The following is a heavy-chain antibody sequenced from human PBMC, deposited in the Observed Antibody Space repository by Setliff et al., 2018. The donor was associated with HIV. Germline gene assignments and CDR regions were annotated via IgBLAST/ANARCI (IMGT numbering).Heavy chain of an antibody. CDR3: ARVADGYNSYFDY. J-gene: IGHJ4*02. D-gene: IGHD5-18*01. Sequence: PGESLKISCTASGFIFSSYWMSWVRQAPGKGLEWVANIKQGGSEKYYVDSVKGRFTMSRDNAKNSLFLQMHSLRAEDTAVYYCARVADGYNSYFDYWGQGTVVTVS. V-gene: IGHV3-7*01. CDR1: GFIFSSYW. CDR2: IKQGGSEK.